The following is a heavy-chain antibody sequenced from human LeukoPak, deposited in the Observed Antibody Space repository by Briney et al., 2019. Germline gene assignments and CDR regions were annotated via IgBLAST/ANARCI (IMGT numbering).Heavy chain of an antibody. CDR2: ISSSSSYI. V-gene: IGHV3-21*01. CDR1: GFTFSSYS. Sequence: KSGGSLRLSCAASGFTFSSYSMNWVRQAPGKGLEWVSSISSSSSYIYYADSAKGRFTISRGNAKNSLYLQMNSLRAEDTAVYYCARGGAAGFDPWGQGTLVTVSS. J-gene: IGHJ5*02. D-gene: IGHD6-13*01. CDR3: ARGGAAGFDP.